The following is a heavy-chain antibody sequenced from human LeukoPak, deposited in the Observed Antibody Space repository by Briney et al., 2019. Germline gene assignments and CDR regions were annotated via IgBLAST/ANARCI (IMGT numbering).Heavy chain of an antibody. CDR2: FDPEDGET. V-gene: IGHV1-24*01. CDR1: GNTLSELS. Sequence: ASVKVSCKASGNTLSELSMHWVRQAPGKGLEWMGGFDPEDGETIYAQKFQGRVTMTEDTSTDTAYMELSSLRSEDTAVYYCATDLIGSSWYRPAFDIWGQGTMVTVSS. J-gene: IGHJ3*02. D-gene: IGHD6-13*01. CDR3: ATDLIGSSWYRPAFDI.